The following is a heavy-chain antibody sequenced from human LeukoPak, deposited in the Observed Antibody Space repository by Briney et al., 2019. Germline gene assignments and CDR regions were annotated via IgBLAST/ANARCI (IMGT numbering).Heavy chain of an antibody. D-gene: IGHD3-3*01. V-gene: IGHV3-23*01. CDR3: AREGRYITIFGVANSWFDP. CDR2: ISGSGGST. J-gene: IGHJ5*02. CDR1: GFTFSSYA. Sequence: PGGSLRLSCAASGFTFSSYAMSWVRQAPGKGREWVSAISGSGGSTYYADSVKGRFSISRDNSKNTLYLQMNSLRAEDTAVYYCAREGRYITIFGVANSWFDPWGQGTLVTVSS.